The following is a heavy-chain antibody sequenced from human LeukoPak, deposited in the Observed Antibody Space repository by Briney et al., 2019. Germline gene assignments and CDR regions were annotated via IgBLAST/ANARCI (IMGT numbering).Heavy chain of an antibody. J-gene: IGHJ4*02. Sequence: GGSLRLSCAASGFTFNNAWMSWVRQAPGKGLEWVGRIKSKTDGGTTDYAPPVTGRLTVSRDDSKNPLYLQMNSLRTEDTAVYYCTTEYGRNYYGSGSFYKYYFDYWGQGTLVTVSS. D-gene: IGHD3-10*01. CDR3: TTEYGRNYYGSGSFYKYYFDY. V-gene: IGHV3-15*01. CDR1: GFTFNNAW. CDR2: IKSKTDGGTT.